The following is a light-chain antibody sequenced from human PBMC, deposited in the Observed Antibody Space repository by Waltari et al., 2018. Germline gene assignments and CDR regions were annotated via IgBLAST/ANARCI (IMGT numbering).Light chain of an antibody. J-gene: IGLJ2*01. Sequence: QSVLTQPPSVSGAPGQRVTISCTGSSSNIGAGYDVHWYQQPPGTAPKLLMYGNSSRPSGVPDRFSGSESGTSASLAITGLQAEDEADYYCQSYDSSLSGSRVFGGGTKLTVL. CDR3: QSYDSSLSGSRV. CDR1: SSNIGAGYD. V-gene: IGLV1-40*01. CDR2: GNS.